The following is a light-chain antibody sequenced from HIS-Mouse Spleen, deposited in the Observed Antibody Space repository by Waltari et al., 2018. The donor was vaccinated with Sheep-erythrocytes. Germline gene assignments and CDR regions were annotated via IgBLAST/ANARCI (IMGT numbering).Light chain of an antibody. CDR3: MQALQTPWT. Sequence: QSPLSLPVTPGEPASISCRSSQSLLHSNGYNYLDWYLQKPGQSPQLLIYLGSNRASGVPDKFSGSGSGTDFTLKISRVEAEDVGVYYCMQALQTPWTFGQGTKVEIK. V-gene: IGKV2-28*01. J-gene: IGKJ1*01. CDR2: LGS. CDR1: QSLLHSNGYNY.